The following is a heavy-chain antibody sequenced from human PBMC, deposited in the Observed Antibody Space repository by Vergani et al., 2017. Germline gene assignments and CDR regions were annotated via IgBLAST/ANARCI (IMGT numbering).Heavy chain of an antibody. J-gene: IGHJ4*02. V-gene: IGHV3-30*03. CDR2: ISYAGSHL. Sequence: QVQLVESGGGVVQPGRSLRLSCAASGFPFSSHGMHWVRQAPGAGLEWVAFISYAGSHLYYADSVKGRFTISRDYSKNTLYLQMNSLRAEDTAVYYCARDSFDILTGYLWGVNDYWGQGTLVTVSS. CDR3: ARDSFDILTGYLWGVNDY. D-gene: IGHD3-9*01. CDR1: GFPFSSHG.